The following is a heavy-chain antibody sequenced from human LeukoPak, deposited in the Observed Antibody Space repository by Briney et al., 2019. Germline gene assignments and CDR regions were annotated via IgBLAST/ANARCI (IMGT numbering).Heavy chain of an antibody. CDR3: ARHPGKVTNDWYFDL. V-gene: IGHV1-2*02. D-gene: IGHD4-23*01. CDR1: GNTFTSDY. Sequence: ASVKVSCKASGNTFTSDYMNWVRQAPGQGLEWMGWINPNSGGTNYAQKFQGRVTMTRDTSITTAYMELSRLSSDDTAVYYCARHPGKVTNDWYFDLWGRGTLVTVSS. CDR2: INPNSGGT. J-gene: IGHJ2*01.